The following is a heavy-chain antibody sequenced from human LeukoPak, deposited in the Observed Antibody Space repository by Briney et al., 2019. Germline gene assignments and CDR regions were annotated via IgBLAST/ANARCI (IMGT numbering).Heavy chain of an antibody. Sequence: SETLSLTCTVSGGSISSSSYYWGWIRQPPGKGLEWIGSIYYSGSTYYLPSLNTLFTISVYTSNTHFSLKLSSVTAADTAVYYCARHWVRIAFAGRFRWYFDYWGQGTLVTVSS. J-gene: IGHJ4*02. CDR2: IYYSGST. V-gene: IGHV4-39*01. D-gene: IGHD6-19*01. CDR1: GGSISSSSYY. CDR3: ARHWVRIAFAGRFRWYFDY.